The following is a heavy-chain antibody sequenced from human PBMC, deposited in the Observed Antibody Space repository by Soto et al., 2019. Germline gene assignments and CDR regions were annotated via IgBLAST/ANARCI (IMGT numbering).Heavy chain of an antibody. D-gene: IGHD2-2*01. CDR2: TIPIFGTA. J-gene: IGHJ6*01. V-gene: IGHV1-69*13. CDR3: ARGIVLVPAAMPVVSGRYYYYGMDV. CDR1: GGTFSSYA. Sequence: SVKVSCKASGGTFSSYAISWVRQAPGQGLEWMGGTIPIFGTANYAQKFQGRVTITADESTSTAYMELSSLRSEDTAVYYCARGIVLVPAAMPVVSGRYYYYGMDVWGQGTTVTVSS.